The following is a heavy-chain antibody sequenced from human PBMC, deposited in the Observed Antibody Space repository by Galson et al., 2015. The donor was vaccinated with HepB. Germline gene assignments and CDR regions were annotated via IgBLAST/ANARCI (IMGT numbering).Heavy chain of an antibody. CDR1: GGSISSGGYY. D-gene: IGHD1-14*01. Sequence: CTVSGGSISSGGYYWSWIRQHPGKGLEWIGYIYYSGSTYYNPSLKSRVTISVDTSKNQFSLKLSSVTAADTAVYYCARDRGIRGFDIWGQGTMVTVSS. CDR3: ARDRGIRGFDI. J-gene: IGHJ3*02. CDR2: IYYSGST. V-gene: IGHV4-31*03.